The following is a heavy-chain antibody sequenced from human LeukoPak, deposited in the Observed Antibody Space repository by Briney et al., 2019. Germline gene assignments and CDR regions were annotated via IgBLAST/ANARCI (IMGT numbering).Heavy chain of an antibody. D-gene: IGHD5-18*01. Sequence: GGSLRLSCAASGFTFSDYYMSWIRQAPGKGLKWVSYISSSGSTIYYADSVKGRFTISRDNAKNSLYLQMNSLRAEDTAVYYCASSRSGDSYGPLGYWGQGTLVTVSS. V-gene: IGHV3-11*04. CDR3: ASSRSGDSYGPLGY. CDR1: GFTFSDYY. CDR2: ISSSGSTI. J-gene: IGHJ4*02.